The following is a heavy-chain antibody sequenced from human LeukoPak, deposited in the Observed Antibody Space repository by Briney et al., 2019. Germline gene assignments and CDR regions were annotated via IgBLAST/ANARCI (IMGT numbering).Heavy chain of an antibody. J-gene: IGHJ5*02. Sequence: GASVKVSCKASGYTFGSYGVSWVRQAPGQGLEWMAWISPYNGNTNYAQKFQGRVTMTTDTSTSTAYMELRSLRADDTAVYCCARDSASVWPGSSGWSNWFDPWGQGTLATVSS. CDR1: GYTFGSYG. CDR2: ISPYNGNT. CDR3: ARDSASVWPGSSGWSNWFDP. D-gene: IGHD6-19*01. V-gene: IGHV1-18*01.